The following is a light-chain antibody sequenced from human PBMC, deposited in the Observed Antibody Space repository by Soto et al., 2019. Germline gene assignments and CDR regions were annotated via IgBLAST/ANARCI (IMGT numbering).Light chain of an antibody. CDR1: QSISSW. CDR3: QQYGSLRT. CDR2: DAS. J-gene: IGKJ1*01. V-gene: IGKV1-5*01. Sequence: DIQMTQSPSTLSASVGDKVTITCRASQSISSWLAWYQQKPGKAPKLLIYDASSLEGGVPSKFSGSGSGTEFTLTISSLQSEDFAVYYCQQYGSLRTFGQGTKVDIK.